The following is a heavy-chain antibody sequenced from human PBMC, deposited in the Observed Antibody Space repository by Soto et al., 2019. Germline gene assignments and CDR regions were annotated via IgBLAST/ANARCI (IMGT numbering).Heavy chain of an antibody. D-gene: IGHD2-15*01. V-gene: IGHV3-30*03. CDR1: GFTFSSYG. CDR3: ARDSLGYCSGGSCYGNFDY. Sequence: GGSLRLSCAAAGFTFSSYGMHWVRQAPGKGLEWVAVISYDGSNKYYADSVKGRFTISRDNSKNTLYLQMNSLRAEDTAVYYCARDSLGYCSGGSCYGNFDYWGQGTLVTGSS. J-gene: IGHJ4*02. CDR2: ISYDGSNK.